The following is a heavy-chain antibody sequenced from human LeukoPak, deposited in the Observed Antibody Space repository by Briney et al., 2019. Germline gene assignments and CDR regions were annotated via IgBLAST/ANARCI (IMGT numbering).Heavy chain of an antibody. CDR1: GFTVSSNY. CDR3: ARDLLYCGGDCYEDAFDI. V-gene: IGHV3-53*01. D-gene: IGHD2-21*02. CDR2: IYSGGST. J-gene: IGHJ3*02. Sequence: PGGSLRLSCAASGFTVSSNYMSWVRQAPGKGLEWVSVIYSGGSTYYADSVKGRFTISGDNSKNTLYLQMNSLRAEDTAVYYCARDLLYCGGDCYEDAFDIWGQGTMVTVSS.